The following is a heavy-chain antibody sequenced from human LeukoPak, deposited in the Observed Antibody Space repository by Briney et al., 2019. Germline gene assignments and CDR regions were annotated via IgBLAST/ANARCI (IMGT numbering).Heavy chain of an antibody. Sequence: SETLSLTCTVSGGSISSYYWSWIRQPPGKGLEWIGYIYYSGSTNYNPSLKSRVTISVDTSKNQFSLKLSSVTAADTAVYYCARSCPYYYGSGSYFGWFDPWGQGTLVTVSS. CDR3: ARSCPYYYGSGSYFGWFDP. J-gene: IGHJ5*02. V-gene: IGHV4-59*12. D-gene: IGHD3-10*01. CDR1: GGSISSYY. CDR2: IYYSGST.